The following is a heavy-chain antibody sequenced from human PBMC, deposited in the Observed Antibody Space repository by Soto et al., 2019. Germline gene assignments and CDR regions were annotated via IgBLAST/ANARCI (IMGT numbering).Heavy chain of an antibody. CDR3: ARIASYGDILFDF. V-gene: IGHV3-48*01. J-gene: IGHJ4*02. CDR1: GFTFSDYN. CDR2: ISSRHTI. D-gene: IGHD4-17*01. Sequence: EVQLVESGGGSVQPGGSLRLSCAASGFTFSDYNMNWVRQAPGKGLEWVSYISSRHTIYYADSVKGRFTNSRDNAKNSLYLQMNGLRAEDTAVYYCARIASYGDILFDFWGQGMLVTVSS.